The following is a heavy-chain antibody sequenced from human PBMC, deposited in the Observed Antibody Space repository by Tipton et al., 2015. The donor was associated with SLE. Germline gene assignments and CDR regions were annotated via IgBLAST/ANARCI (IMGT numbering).Heavy chain of an antibody. J-gene: IGHJ3*01. D-gene: IGHD3-22*01. CDR2: INHSGST. CDR3: ATSLNYYDSSGPEG. V-gene: IGHV4-34*01. Sequence: TLSLTCAVYGGSFSGYYWSWIRQPPGKGLEWIGEINHSGSTNYNPSLKSRVTISVDTSKNQFSLKLSSVTAADTAVYYCATSLNYYDSSGPEGWGQGTMVTVSS. CDR1: GGSFSGYY.